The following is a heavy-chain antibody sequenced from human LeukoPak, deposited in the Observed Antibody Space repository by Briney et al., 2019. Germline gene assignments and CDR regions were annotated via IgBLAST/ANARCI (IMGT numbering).Heavy chain of an antibody. CDR3: ARYYYDSSGNLPFGYYYGMDV. D-gene: IGHD3-22*01. J-gene: IGHJ6*02. V-gene: IGHV3-9*01. Sequence: GGSLRLSCAASGFTFDDYAMHWVRQAPGKGLEWVSGISWNSGSIGYADSVKGRFTISRDNAKNSLYLQMNSLRAEDTAVYYCARYYYDSSGNLPFGYYYGMDVWGQGTTVTVSS. CDR1: GFTFDDYA. CDR2: ISWNSGSI.